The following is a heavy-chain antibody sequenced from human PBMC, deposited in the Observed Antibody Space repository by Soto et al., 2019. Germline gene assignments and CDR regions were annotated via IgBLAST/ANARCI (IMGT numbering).Heavy chain of an antibody. CDR2: INPTSGGT. CDR1: GYTFASYY. CDR3: ARDPDYGDYWGYFFDS. J-gene: IGHJ4*02. V-gene: IGHV1-2*02. Sequence: GASVKVSCKTYGYTFASYYIHWIRQAPGQGLEWMGWINPTSGGTVYAQNFKDRVTMTRDTSISTAYMELRRLNSDDTAVYYCARDPDYGDYWGYFFDSWGQGTPVTVSS. D-gene: IGHD4-17*01.